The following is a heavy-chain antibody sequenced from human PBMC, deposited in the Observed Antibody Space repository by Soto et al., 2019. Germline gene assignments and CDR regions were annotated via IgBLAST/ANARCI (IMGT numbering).Heavy chain of an antibody. CDR1: SGSIFTTNW. CDR2: IYHSGSP. Sequence: QVQLQESGPGLVKPSGTLSLTCAASSGSIFTTNWWSWVRQSPGRGLQWIGDIYHSGSPKYNPSLKRRVSISIGKSTCRFFLNLTAVAAADTAVYYCARKPDVATAKVGGGYVFDVWGQGTMVTVSS. V-gene: IGHV4-4*02. CDR3: ARKPDVATAKVGGGYVFDV. J-gene: IGHJ3*01. D-gene: IGHD3-16*01.